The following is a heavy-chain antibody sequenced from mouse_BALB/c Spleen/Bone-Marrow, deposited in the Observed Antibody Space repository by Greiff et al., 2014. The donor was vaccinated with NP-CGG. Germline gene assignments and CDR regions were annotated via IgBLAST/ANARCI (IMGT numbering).Heavy chain of an antibody. J-gene: IGHJ1*01. Sequence: QVQLKESGPGLVAPSQSLSITCTVSGISLTSYGVSWVRQPPGKGLEWLGVIWGDGSTNYHSALISKLSISKDNSKSQVSLKLNSLQTDDTATYYCAKGPYYGYLYFDVWGAGTTVTVSS. D-gene: IGHD1-2*01. V-gene: IGHV2-3*01. CDR1: GISLTSYG. CDR2: IWGDGST. CDR3: AKGPYYGYLYFDV.